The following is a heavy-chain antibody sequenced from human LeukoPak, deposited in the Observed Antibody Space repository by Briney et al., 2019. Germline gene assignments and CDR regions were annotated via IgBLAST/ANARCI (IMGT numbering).Heavy chain of an antibody. CDR2: IGTDGSST. CDR1: GFTFSSTW. D-gene: IGHD6-19*01. V-gene: IGHV3-74*01. J-gene: IGHJ1*01. Sequence: GGSLRLSCAASGFTFSSTWMHWVRQAPGKGLVWVSRIGTDGSSTSYADSVKGRFTISRDNAKNSLYLQMNSLRAEDTALYYCAKDKRGIAVAGIFQHWGQGTLVTVSS. CDR3: AKDKRGIAVAGIFQH.